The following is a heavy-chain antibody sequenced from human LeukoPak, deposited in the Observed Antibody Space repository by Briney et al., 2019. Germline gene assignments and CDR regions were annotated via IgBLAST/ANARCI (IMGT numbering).Heavy chain of an antibody. D-gene: IGHD1-14*01. V-gene: IGHV1-18*01. CDR2: ISAYNGNT. CDR3: AREGPAPGGLPLPYFDY. Sequence: GASVKVSCKASGYTFTSYGISWVRQAPGQGLEWMGWISAYNGNTNYAQKLQGRVTMTTDTSTSTAYMELRSLRSEDTAVYYCAREGPAPGGLPLPYFDYWGQGTLVTVSS. CDR1: GYTFTSYG. J-gene: IGHJ4*02.